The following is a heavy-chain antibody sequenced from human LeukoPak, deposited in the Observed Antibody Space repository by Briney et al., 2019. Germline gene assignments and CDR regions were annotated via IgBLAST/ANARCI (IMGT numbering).Heavy chain of an antibody. CDR2: IYYSGST. V-gene: IGHV4-31*03. CDR1: GGSISSGGYY. D-gene: IGHD1-7*01. CDR3: ARESWNYYFDY. Sequence: PSKTLSLTCTVSGGSISSGGYYWSWIRQHPGKGLEWIGYIYYSGSTYYNPSLKSRVTISVDTSKNQFSLKLSSVTAADTAVYYCARESWNYYFDYWGQGTLVTVSS. J-gene: IGHJ4*02.